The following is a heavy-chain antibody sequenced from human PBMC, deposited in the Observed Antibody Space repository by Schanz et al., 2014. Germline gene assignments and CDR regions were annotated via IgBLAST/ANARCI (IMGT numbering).Heavy chain of an antibody. D-gene: IGHD6-13*01. CDR3: ATASSPVREAGAGSSFHL. J-gene: IGHJ5*02. CDR2: IKSKTDGETT. Sequence: EVHLLESGGGLVEPGGSLRLSCATSGFSLDIFAVSWVRQAPGKGLEWLGRIKSKTDGETTDYAAPVKGRFSISRDDSQSTLYLRMNSLKIEDTAVYYCATASSPVREAGAGSSFHLWGQGTLVTVSS. V-gene: IGHV3-15*01. CDR1: GFSLDIFA.